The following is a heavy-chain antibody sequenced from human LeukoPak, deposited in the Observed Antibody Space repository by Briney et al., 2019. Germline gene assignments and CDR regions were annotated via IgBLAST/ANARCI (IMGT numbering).Heavy chain of an antibody. V-gene: IGHV3-23*01. J-gene: IGHJ4*02. CDR3: AKEMHFDWLPTDY. D-gene: IGHD3-9*01. CDR2: ISGSGGST. CDR1: GFTFSSYA. Sequence: GGSLRLSCAASGFTFSSYAMSLVRQAPGKGLEWVSGISGSGGSTYYADSMKGRFTISRDNYKNTLYLQMNSLRAEDTAVYYCAKEMHFDWLPTDYWGQGTLVTVSS.